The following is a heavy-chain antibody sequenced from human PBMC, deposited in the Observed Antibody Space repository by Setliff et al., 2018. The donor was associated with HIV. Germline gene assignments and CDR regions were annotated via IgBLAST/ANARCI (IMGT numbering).Heavy chain of an antibody. D-gene: IGHD1-26*01. Sequence: KTSETLSLTCSVSGASITSHNWSWIRQPAEKGLEWIGRIYTSGSTNYNPSLKSRVTISVDTSKNQFSLNLTSVTAADTAVYYCARLGYSGSLVGAFDIWGQGTMVTVSS. J-gene: IGHJ3*02. CDR3: ARLGYSGSLVGAFDI. CDR1: GASITSHN. CDR2: IYTSGST. V-gene: IGHV4-4*07.